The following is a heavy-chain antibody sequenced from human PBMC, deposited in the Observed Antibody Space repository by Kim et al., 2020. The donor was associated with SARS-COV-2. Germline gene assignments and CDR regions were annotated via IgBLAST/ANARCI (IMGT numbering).Heavy chain of an antibody. CDR2: ISYDGSNK. V-gene: IGHV3-30*04. D-gene: IGHD6-25*01. CDR1: GFTFSSYA. Sequence: GGSLRLSCAASGFTFSSYAMHWVRQAPGKGLEWVAVISYDGSNKYYADSVKGRFTISRDNSKNTLYLQMNSLRAEDTAVYYCARAGIAAASYGMDVWGQGTTVTVSS. J-gene: IGHJ6*02. CDR3: ARAGIAAASYGMDV.